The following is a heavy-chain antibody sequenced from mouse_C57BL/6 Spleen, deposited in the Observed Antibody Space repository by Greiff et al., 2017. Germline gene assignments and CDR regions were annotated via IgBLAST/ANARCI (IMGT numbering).Heavy chain of an antibody. D-gene: IGHD2-2*01. J-gene: IGHJ4*01. Sequence: QVQLQQPGAELVKPGASVKLSCKASGYTFTSYWMHWVKQRPGQGLEWIGMIHPNSGSTNYNEKFKSKATLTVDKSSSTAYMQLSSLTTEDSAVYYCAREGGYGYDRGTLYAMDYWGQGTSVTVAS. CDR3: AREGGYGYDRGTLYAMDY. V-gene: IGHV1-64*01. CDR2: IHPNSGST. CDR1: GYTFTSYW.